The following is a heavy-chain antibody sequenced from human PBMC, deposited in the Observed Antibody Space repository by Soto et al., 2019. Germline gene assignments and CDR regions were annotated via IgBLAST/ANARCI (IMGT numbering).Heavy chain of an antibody. J-gene: IGHJ5*02. CDR3: ARGRYCSGGSCQNWFDP. CDR1: GYTFTSYG. CDR2: ISAYNGNT. Sequence: ASVKVSCKASGYTFTSYGIGWVRQAPGQGLEWMGWISAYNGNTNYAQKLQGRVTMTTDTSTSTAYMELRSLRSDDTAVYYCARGRYCSGGSCQNWFDPWGQGTLVTVSS. V-gene: IGHV1-18*01. D-gene: IGHD2-15*01.